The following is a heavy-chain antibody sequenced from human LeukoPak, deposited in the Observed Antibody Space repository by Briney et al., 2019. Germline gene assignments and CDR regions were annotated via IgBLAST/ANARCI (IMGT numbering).Heavy chain of an antibody. CDR3: ARVPGRGGSYVHDAFDI. V-gene: IGHV1-46*01. J-gene: IGHJ3*02. CDR2: INPSGGST. D-gene: IGHD1-26*01. CDR1: GYTFTSYY. Sequence: ASVKVSCKASGYTFTSYYMHWVRQAPGQGLEWMGIINPSGGSTSYAQKFQGRVTMTRDTSTSTVYMELSSLRSEDTAVYYCARVPGRGGSYVHDAFDIWGQGTMVTVSS.